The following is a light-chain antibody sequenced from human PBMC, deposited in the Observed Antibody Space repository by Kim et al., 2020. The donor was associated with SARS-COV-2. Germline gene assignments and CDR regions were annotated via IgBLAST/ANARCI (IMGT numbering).Light chain of an antibody. V-gene: IGLV2-14*03. CDR3: ISYTSSSTLGVV. J-gene: IGLJ2*01. CDR2: DVS. CDR1: SSDVGGYNY. Sequence: QSVLTQPASVSGSPGQSITISCTGTSSDVGGYNYVSWYQQHPGKGPKLMIYDVSNRPSGVSNRFSGSKSGNTASLTISGLQAEDEADYYCISYTSSSTLGVVFGGGTQLTVL.